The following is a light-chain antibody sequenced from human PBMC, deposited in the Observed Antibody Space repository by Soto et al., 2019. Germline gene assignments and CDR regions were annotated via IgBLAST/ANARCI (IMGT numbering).Light chain of an antibody. J-gene: IGKJ1*01. V-gene: IGKV4-1*01. CDR1: QSLLYRSKNKDY. CDR3: QQYFNTPCP. Sequence: DIIMTQSPESLAVSLGERATINCKSSQSLLYRSKNKDYLAWYQQKPGQPPRLLMYWASTRESGVSDRFSGSGSVTDFDLTVTSMQAEDVAVYCSQQYFNTPCPFGQAPNVEIK. CDR2: WAS.